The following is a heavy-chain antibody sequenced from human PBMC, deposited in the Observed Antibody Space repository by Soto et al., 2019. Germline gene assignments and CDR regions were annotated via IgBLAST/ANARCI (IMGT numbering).Heavy chain of an antibody. CDR2: INHSGST. Sequence: PSETLSLTCAVYGGSFSGYYWSWIRQPPGKGLEWIGEINHSGSTNYNPSLKSRVTISVDTSKNQFSLKLSSVTAADTAVYYCARGHRPVRVVRRRWFAPWGQGTLVTVSS. D-gene: IGHD3-10*01. V-gene: IGHV4-34*01. J-gene: IGHJ5*02. CDR1: GGSFSGYY. CDR3: ARGHRPVRVVRRRWFAP.